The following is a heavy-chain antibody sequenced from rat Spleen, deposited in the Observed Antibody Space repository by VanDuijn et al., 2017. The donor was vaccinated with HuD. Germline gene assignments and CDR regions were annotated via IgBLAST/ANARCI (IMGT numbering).Heavy chain of an antibody. CDR2: IIYDGSST. CDR1: GFTFSDYA. Sequence: EVQLVESGGGLVQPGRSLKLSCAASGFTFSDYAMAWVRQSPKKGLEWVATIIYDGSSTYYRDSVKGRLTISRDNAKSTLYLQMNSLRSEDTATYYCARLTTMGIDYSDYWGQGVMVTVSS. CDR3: ARLTTMGIDYSDY. J-gene: IGHJ2*01. V-gene: IGHV5-17*01. D-gene: IGHD1-7*01.